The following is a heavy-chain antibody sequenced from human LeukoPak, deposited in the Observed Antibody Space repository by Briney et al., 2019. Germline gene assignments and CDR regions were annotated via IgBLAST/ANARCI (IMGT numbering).Heavy chain of an antibody. J-gene: IGHJ4*02. Sequence: PSETLSLTCAVYGGSFSGYYWSWIRQPPGKGLEWIGEINHSGSTNYNPSLKSRVTISVDTSKNQFSLKLSSVTAADTAVYYCARGRDWNYVAGIGGLFDYWGQGTLVTVSS. CDR1: GGSFSGYY. V-gene: IGHV4-34*01. CDR2: INHSGST. D-gene: IGHD1-7*01. CDR3: ARGRDWNYVAGIGGLFDY.